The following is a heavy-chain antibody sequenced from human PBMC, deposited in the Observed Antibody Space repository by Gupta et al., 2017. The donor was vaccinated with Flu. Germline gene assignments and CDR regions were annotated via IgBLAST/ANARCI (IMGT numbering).Heavy chain of an antibody. CDR1: GFTFSSYA. J-gene: IGHJ5*02. CDR2: ISSNGGST. Sequence: EVQLVESGGGLVQPGGSLRPPCAASGFTFSSYAMHWVRQAPGKGLEYVSAISSNGGSTYYANSVKGRFTISRDNSKNTLYLQMGSLRAEDMAVYYCARAFIGYCSGGSCRNNWFDPWGQGTLVTVSS. CDR3: ARAFIGYCSGGSCRNNWFDP. V-gene: IGHV3-64*01. D-gene: IGHD2-15*01.